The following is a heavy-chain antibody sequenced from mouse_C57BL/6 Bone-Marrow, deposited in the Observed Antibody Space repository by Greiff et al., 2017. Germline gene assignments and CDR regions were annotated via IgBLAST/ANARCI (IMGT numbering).Heavy chain of an antibody. Sequence: VQLQQSGAELVRPGTSVKVSCKASGYAFTNYLIEWVKQRPGQGLEWIGVFNPGSGGTNYNEKFKGKATLTADKSFSTAYMQFSSLTTEDTSVYFCAGGYYGSSSYYYAMDYWGQGTSVTVSS. V-gene: IGHV1-54*01. CDR1: GYAFTNYL. D-gene: IGHD1-1*01. J-gene: IGHJ4*01. CDR3: AGGYYGSSSYYYAMDY. CDR2: FNPGSGGT.